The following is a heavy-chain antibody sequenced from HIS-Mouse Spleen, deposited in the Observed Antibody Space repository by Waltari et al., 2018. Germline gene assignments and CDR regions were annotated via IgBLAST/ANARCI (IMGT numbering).Heavy chain of an antibody. J-gene: IGHJ4*02. CDR2: VNTNSGNT. Sequence: QVQLVQSGAEVKKPAASVKVSCKASGYTFTSYDINWVRQANGQGLEWMGWVNTNSGNTGYAQKFQGRVTMTRNTSISTAYMELSSLRSEDTAVYYCARGHDYSNYFDYWGQGTLVTVSS. V-gene: IGHV1-8*01. CDR1: GYTFTSYD. D-gene: IGHD4-4*01. CDR3: ARGHDYSNYFDY.